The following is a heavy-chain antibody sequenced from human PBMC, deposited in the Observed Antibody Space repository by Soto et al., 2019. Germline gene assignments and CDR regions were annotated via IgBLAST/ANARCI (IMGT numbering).Heavy chain of an antibody. V-gene: IGHV1-69*13. CDR1: GGTFSSYA. CDR2: IIPIFGTA. CDR3: ARDRGHYYGSGSYYNVYYGMDV. D-gene: IGHD3-10*01. J-gene: IGHJ6*02. Sequence: SVKVSCKASGGTFSSYAISWVRQAPGQGLEWMGGIIPIFGTANYAQKFQGRVTITADESTSTAYMELSSLRSEDTAVYYCARDRGHYYGSGSYYNVYYGMDVWGQGTTVTVSS.